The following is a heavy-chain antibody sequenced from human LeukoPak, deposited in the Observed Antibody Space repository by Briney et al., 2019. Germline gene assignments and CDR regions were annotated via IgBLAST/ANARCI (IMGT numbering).Heavy chain of an antibody. J-gene: IGHJ5*02. V-gene: IGHV1-46*01. CDR1: GYTFTSYY. CDR3: ARDYYGSGSYRSLNP. D-gene: IGHD3-10*01. Sequence: ASVTVSCKASGYTFTSYYMHWVRQAPGQGLEWMGIINPSGGSTSYAQKFQGRVTMTRDTSTSTVYMELSSLRSEDTAVYYCARDYYGSGSYRSLNPWGQGTLVTVSS. CDR2: INPSGGST.